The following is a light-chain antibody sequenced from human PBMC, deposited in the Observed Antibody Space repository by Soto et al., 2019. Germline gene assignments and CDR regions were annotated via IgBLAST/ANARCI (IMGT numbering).Light chain of an antibody. CDR1: QSVRSSY. CDR3: QQYGSAPPYT. Sequence: EIVLTQSPGTLSLSPGERATLSCRASQSVRSSYLAWYQQKPGQAPRLLIYGASSRATGIPDRFSGSGSGTDFTLTISRLEPEDFAVYYCQQYGSAPPYTFGQGTKLE. V-gene: IGKV3-20*01. J-gene: IGKJ2*01. CDR2: GAS.